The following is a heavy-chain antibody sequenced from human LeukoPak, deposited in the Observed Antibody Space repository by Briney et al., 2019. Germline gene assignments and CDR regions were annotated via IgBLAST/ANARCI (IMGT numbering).Heavy chain of an antibody. CDR1: GFTFDDYA. CDR2: ISWNSGSI. D-gene: IGHD1-26*01. V-gene: IGHV3-9*01. J-gene: IGHJ4*02. CDR3: AKDLKWELRGWGFDY. Sequence: GGSLRLSCAASGFTFDDYAMHWVRQAPGKGLEWVSGISWNSGSIGYADSVKGRFTISRDNAKNSLYLQMNSLRAEDTALYYCAKDLKWELRGWGFDYWGQGTLVTVSS.